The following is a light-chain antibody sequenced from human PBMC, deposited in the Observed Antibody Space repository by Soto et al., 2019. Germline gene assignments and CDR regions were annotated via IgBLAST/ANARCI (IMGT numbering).Light chain of an antibody. CDR1: DGHNNYA. J-gene: IGLJ2*01. V-gene: IGLV4-69*01. Sequence: QPVLIQSPSASDYLGASGNLTCTLSDGHNNYAIAWHQQQPERGPRFLMTLNSDGSQKKGDGIPDRFSASSSGAERYLTISSLQSEHEADYYCQTWGSGIHVVFGGGTKLTVL. CDR2: LNSDGSQ. CDR3: QTWGSGIHVV.